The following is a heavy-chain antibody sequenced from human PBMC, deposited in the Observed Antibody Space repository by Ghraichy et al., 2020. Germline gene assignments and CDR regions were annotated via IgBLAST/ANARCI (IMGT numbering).Heavy chain of an antibody. CDR1: GFTVTTNY. J-gene: IGHJ4*02. CDR3: AIGTSWSSYYFDY. CDR2: IYTGGKT. D-gene: IGHD6-13*01. V-gene: IGHV3-66*01. Sequence: GGSLRLSCAASGFTVTTNYMSWVRLAPGKGLEWVSLIYTGGKTCYTDSVKGRFTISRDNSKSTVYLQMNSLRAEDTAVYYCAIGTSWSSYYFDYWGQGTLVTVSS.